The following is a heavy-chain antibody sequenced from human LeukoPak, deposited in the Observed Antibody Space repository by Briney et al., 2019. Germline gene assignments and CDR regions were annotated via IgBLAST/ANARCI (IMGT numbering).Heavy chain of an antibody. Sequence: SETLSLTCAVYGGSFSGYYWSWIRQPPGKGLEWIGEINHSGSTNYNPSLKSRVPISVDTSKNQFSLKLSSVTAADTAVYYCARGRGFRKGVRTPRYFDYWGQGTLVTVSS. V-gene: IGHV4-34*01. CDR3: ARGRGFRKGVRTPRYFDY. CDR1: GGSFSGYY. CDR2: INHSGST. J-gene: IGHJ4*02. D-gene: IGHD1-14*01.